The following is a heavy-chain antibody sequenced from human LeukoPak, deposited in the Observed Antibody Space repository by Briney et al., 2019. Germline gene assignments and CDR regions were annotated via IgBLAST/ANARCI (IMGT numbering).Heavy chain of an antibody. Sequence: GGSLRLSCAASGFTFDDYTMHWVRHAPGKGLEWVSLISWDGGSTYYADSVKGRFTISRDNSKNSLYLQMNSLRTEDTALYYCAKGVDYYDSSGPGGDYWGQGTLVTVSS. V-gene: IGHV3-43*01. CDR1: GFTFDDYT. CDR2: ISWDGGST. J-gene: IGHJ4*02. CDR3: AKGVDYYDSSGPGGDY. D-gene: IGHD3-22*01.